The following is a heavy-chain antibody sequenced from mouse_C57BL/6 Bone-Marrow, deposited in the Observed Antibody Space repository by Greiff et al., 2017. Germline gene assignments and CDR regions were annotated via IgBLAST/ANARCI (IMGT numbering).Heavy chain of an antibody. CDR3: ARPGYGNPHWYFDV. D-gene: IGHD2-10*02. V-gene: IGHV1-15*01. Sequence: VQLQQSGAELVRPGASVTLSCKASGYTFTDYEMHWVKQTPVHGLEWIGAIDPETGGTAYNQKFKGKAILTADKSSSTAYMQLNSLTSEDSAVYFCARPGYGNPHWYFDVWGTGTTVTVSS. CDR1: GYTFTDYE. J-gene: IGHJ1*03. CDR2: IDPETGGT.